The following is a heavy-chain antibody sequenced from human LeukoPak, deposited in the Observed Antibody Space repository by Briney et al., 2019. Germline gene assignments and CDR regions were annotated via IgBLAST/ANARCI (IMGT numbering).Heavy chain of an antibody. CDR1: GFTFSSYA. V-gene: IGHV3-23*01. J-gene: IGHJ3*02. D-gene: IGHD3-3*01. CDR2: ISGSGGST. Sequence: GGSLRLSCAASGFTFSSYAMSWVRQAPGKGLEWVSAISGSGGSTYYADSVKGRFTISRDNSKNTLYLQMNSLRAEDTAVYYCAKSLIYDFWSGYYGGEDAFDIWGQGTMVTVSS. CDR3: AKSLIYDFWSGYYGGEDAFDI.